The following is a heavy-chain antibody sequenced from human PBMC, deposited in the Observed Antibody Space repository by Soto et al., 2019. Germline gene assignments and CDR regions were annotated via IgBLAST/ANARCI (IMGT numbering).Heavy chain of an antibody. V-gene: IGHV3-23*01. J-gene: IGHJ3*02. Sequence: EVQLLESGGGLVQPGGSLRLSCAASGFTFSSYAMSWVRQAPGKGLEWVSAISGSGGSTYYADSVKGRFTISRDNSKNTLYLQMNSLRAEDTAVYYCAKYQQQLVFPLDAFDIWGQGTMVTVSS. CDR1: GFTFSSYA. CDR3: AKYQQQLVFPLDAFDI. CDR2: ISGSGGST. D-gene: IGHD6-13*01.